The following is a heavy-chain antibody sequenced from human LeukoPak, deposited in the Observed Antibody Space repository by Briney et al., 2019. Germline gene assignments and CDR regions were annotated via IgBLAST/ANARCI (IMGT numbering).Heavy chain of an antibody. J-gene: IGHJ4*02. CDR2: IGSGGTE. Sequence: GGSLRLSCAASGFTITTYAVNWVRQAPGKGLEWVSGIGSGGTEYYADSVKGRFIISSDSSQNLVHLQMNSLTVEDTAVYCARAQRALDYWGQGTLVTVSS. D-gene: IGHD1-1*01. CDR3: ARAQRALDY. V-gene: IGHV3-23*01. CDR1: GFTITTYA.